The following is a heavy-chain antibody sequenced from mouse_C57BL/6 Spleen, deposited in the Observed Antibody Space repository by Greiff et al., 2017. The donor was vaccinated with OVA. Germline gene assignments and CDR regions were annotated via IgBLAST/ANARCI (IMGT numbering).Heavy chain of an antibody. D-gene: IGHD2-1*01. CDR3: AREEDGYGNLYYFDY. V-gene: IGHV1-82*01. Sequence: QVQLQQSGPELVKPGASVKISCKASGYAFSSSWMNWVKQRPGKGLEWIGRIYPGDGDTNYNGKFKGKATLTADKSSSTAYMQLSSLTSEDSAVYFCAREEDGYGNLYYFDYWGQGTTLTVSS. J-gene: IGHJ2*01. CDR1: GYAFSSSW. CDR2: IYPGDGDT.